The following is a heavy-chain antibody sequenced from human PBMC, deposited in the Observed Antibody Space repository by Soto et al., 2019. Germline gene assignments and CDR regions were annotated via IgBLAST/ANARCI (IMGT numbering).Heavy chain of an antibody. CDR1: GFTFSGSA. V-gene: IGHV3-73*01. Sequence: GGSLRLSCAASGFTFSGSAMHWVRQASGKGLEWVGRIRSKANSYATAYAASVKGRFTISRDDSKNTAYLQMNSLKTEDTAVYYCTRHVIVEQLVGGSGRRTDYWGQGTLVTVSS. J-gene: IGHJ4*02. CDR2: IRSKANSYAT. CDR3: TRHVIVEQLVGGSGRRTDY. D-gene: IGHD6-6*01.